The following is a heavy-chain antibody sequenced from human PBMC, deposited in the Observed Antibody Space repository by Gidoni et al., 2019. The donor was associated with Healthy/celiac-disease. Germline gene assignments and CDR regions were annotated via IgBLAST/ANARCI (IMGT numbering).Heavy chain of an antibody. J-gene: IGHJ4*02. D-gene: IGHD3-3*01. Sequence: QVQLQESGPGLVKPSETLSLTCAVSGYSISSGYYWGWIRQPPGKGLEWIGSIYHSGSTYYNPSLKGRVTISVDTSKNQFSLKLSSVTAADTAVYYCARVGVGGFDYWGQGTLVTVSS. CDR2: IYHSGST. CDR3: ARVGVGGFDY. V-gene: IGHV4-38-2*01. CDR1: GYSISSGYY.